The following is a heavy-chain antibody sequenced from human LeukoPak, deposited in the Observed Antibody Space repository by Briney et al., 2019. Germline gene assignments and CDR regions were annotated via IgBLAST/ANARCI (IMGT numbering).Heavy chain of an antibody. D-gene: IGHD1-26*01. CDR1: GFTFGSYW. CDR2: IKGDGSHT. Sequence: GGSLRPSCAASGFTFGSYWMHWIRQAPGKGLVWISRIKGDGSHTIYADSVEGRFTISRDNAKNTLFLQMESLRVEDTAVYYCVRDWDHFDFDSWGQGTLVTVAS. CDR3: VRDWDHFDFDS. V-gene: IGHV3-74*01. J-gene: IGHJ5*01.